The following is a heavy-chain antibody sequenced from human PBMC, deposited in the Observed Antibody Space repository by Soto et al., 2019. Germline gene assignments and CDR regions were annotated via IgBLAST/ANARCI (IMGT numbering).Heavy chain of an antibody. Sequence: EVQVLESGGDLVQPGGSLRLSCAASGFTFSNYAMNWVRQAPGKGPEWVSGISAGRSTYYADSVKGRFTISRDNSKSNLFLQMDSLRAEDTALYYCPKVRGDPGWGKGNTFTVSS. CDR3: PKVRGDPG. CDR1: GFTFSNYA. CDR2: ISAGRST. J-gene: IGHJ6*04. D-gene: IGHD4-17*01. V-gene: IGHV3-23*01.